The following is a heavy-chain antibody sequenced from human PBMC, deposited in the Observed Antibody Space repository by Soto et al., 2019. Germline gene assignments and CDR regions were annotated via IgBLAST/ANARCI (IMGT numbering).Heavy chain of an antibody. V-gene: IGHV3-21*01. CDR2: ISSSGALK. J-gene: IGHJ6*02. Sequence: GGSLRLSCEASGFAFSGDSMNWVRQGPGKGLEWVASISSSGALKYYADSVKGRVTISRDNDNKLLFLQMNNLRAEDTAVYFCARGIVAVTSIRPGGGLSGRGQGTTVTVSS. CDR1: GFAFSGDS. CDR3: ARGIVAVTSIRPGGGLSG. D-gene: IGHD2-21*02.